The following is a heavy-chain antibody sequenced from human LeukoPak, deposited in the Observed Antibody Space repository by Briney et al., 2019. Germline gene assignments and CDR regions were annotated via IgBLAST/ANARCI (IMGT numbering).Heavy chain of an antibody. D-gene: IGHD6-19*01. CDR1: GFTFRSYA. J-gene: IGHJ4*02. V-gene: IGHV3-23*01. Sequence: GGSLRLSCAAFGFTFRSYAMSWVRQAPGKGLEWVSVINNSGGITYYADSVKGRFTISRDNSKNTLYLQMNSLRAEDTAVYYCATPGYSSGWYAYWGQGTLVTVSS. CDR2: INNSGGIT. CDR3: ATPGYSSGWYAY.